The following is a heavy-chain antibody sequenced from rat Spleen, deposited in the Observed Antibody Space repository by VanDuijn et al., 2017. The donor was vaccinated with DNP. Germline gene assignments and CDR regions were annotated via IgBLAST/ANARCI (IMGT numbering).Heavy chain of an antibody. J-gene: IGHJ2*01. CDR2: ISHGGSAT. CDR3: VRWNSGHFDY. Sequence: EVQLVESGGGFVQPGRSLKLSCAASGFTFTDYNMAWVRQAPKKGLEWVATISHGGSATYYRDSVKGRFSISRDIAKTTLYLQMNSLRSEDMATYYCVRWNSGHFDYWGQGVMVTVSS. V-gene: IGHV5-7*01. CDR1: GFTFTDYN. D-gene: IGHD4-3*01.